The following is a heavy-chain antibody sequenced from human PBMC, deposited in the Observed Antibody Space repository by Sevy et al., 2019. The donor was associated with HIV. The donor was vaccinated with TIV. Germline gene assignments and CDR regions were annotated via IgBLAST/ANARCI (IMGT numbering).Heavy chain of an antibody. Sequence: ESLKISCAASGFTFSNYAMSWVRQAPGKGLEWVSSISRSGSSTDYADSVKGRFTISRDNSMNTLYLQMNSLRAEDTAVYYCAKVDVVVPVADYGLDVWGQGTTVTVSS. V-gene: IGHV3-23*01. D-gene: IGHD2-2*01. CDR1: GFTFSNYA. J-gene: IGHJ6*02. CDR2: ISRSGSST. CDR3: AKVDVVVPVADYGLDV.